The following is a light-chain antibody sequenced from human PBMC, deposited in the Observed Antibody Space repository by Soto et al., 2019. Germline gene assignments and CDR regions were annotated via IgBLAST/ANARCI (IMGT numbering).Light chain of an antibody. CDR1: SGDVGGSNS. CDR3: CSYAGSYIYV. J-gene: IGLJ1*01. V-gene: IGLV2-11*01. CDR2: DVS. Sequence: QSALTQPASVSGSPGQSITISCTGTSGDVGGSNSVSWYQHHPGKAPKLMIYDVSKRPSGVPDRFSGSKSGNTASLTISGLQAEDEADYYCCSYAGSYIYVFGTGTKVTVL.